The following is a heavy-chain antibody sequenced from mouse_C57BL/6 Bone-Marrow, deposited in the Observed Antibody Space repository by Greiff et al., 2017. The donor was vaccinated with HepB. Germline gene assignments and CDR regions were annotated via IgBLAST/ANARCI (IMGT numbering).Heavy chain of an antibody. CDR2: ISDGGSYT. CDR1: GFTFSSYA. CDR3: ARVLYYGSSYVGY. Sequence: EVQLVESGGGLVKPGGSLKLSCAASGFTFSSYAMSWVRQTPEKRLEWVATISDGGSYTYYPDNVKGRFTISRDNAKNNLYLQMSHLKSEDTAMYYCARVLYYGSSYVGYWGQGTTLTVSS. J-gene: IGHJ2*01. V-gene: IGHV5-4*01. D-gene: IGHD1-1*01.